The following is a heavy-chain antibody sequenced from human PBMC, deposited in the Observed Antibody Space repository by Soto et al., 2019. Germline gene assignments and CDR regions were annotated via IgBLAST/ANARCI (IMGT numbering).Heavy chain of an antibody. Sequence: GASVKVSCKASGYTFTSYGISWVRQAPGQGLEWMGWISAYNGNTNYAQKLQGRVTMTTGTSTSTAYMELRSLRSDDTAVYYCARVLSHSSSWYYYYYYGMDVWGQGTTVTVSS. CDR2: ISAYNGNT. CDR1: GYTFTSYG. D-gene: IGHD6-13*01. CDR3: ARVLSHSSSWYYYYYYGMDV. J-gene: IGHJ6*02. V-gene: IGHV1-18*01.